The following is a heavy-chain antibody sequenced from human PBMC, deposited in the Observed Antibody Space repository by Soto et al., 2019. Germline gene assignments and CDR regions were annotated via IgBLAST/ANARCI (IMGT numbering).Heavy chain of an antibody. CDR2: ISGSGGST. J-gene: IGHJ4*02. CDR3: AKVLYYEASH. D-gene: IGHD3-22*01. Sequence: PGGSLKLYCAASGFSFSSYAMSWVRQAPGKGLEWVSAISGSGGSTYYADSVKGRFTISRDNSKNTLYLQMNSLRAEDTAVYYCAKVLYYEASHWGQGTLVTVYS. V-gene: IGHV3-23*01. CDR1: GFSFSSYA.